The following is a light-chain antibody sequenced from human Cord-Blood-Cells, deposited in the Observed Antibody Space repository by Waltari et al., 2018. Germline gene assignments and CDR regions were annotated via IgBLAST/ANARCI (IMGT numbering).Light chain of an antibody. Sequence: IQLTQSPSSLSASVGDRVTITCRASQGISSYLAWYQQKPGKAPKLLFYAASTLQSGVPSRFSGSGSGTEFTLTISSLQPEDFATYYCQQLNSYPRTFGQGTRLEIK. J-gene: IGKJ5*01. CDR1: QGISSY. V-gene: IGKV1-9*01. CDR2: AAS. CDR3: QQLNSYPRT.